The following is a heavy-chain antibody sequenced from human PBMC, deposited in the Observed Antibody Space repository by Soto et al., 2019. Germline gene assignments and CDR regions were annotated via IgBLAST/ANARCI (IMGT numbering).Heavy chain of an antibody. Sequence: SQTLSLTCTVSDGSISSGGYYWSWIRQHPGKGLEWIGYIYYSGSTYYNPSLKSRVTISVDTSKNQFSLTLSSVSPAEEAVPYCARTPVLWRQGTLVTVSS. D-gene: IGHD1-1*01. V-gene: IGHV4-31*03. CDR1: DGSISSGGYY. CDR2: IYYSGST. J-gene: IGHJ4*02. CDR3: ARTPVL.